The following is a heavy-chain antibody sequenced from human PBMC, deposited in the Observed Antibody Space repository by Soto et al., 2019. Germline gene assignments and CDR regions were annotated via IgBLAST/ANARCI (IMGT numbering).Heavy chain of an antibody. D-gene: IGHD3-22*01. CDR3: ARGAYDSSGYRSGGNWFDP. Sequence: SETLSLTCTVSGGSISSGGYYWSWIRQHPGKGLEWIGYIYYSGSTYYNPSLKSRVTISVDTSKNQFSLKLSSVTAADTAVYYCARGAYDSSGYRSGGNWFDPCGQGTLVTVYS. CDR2: IYYSGST. V-gene: IGHV4-31*03. CDR1: GGSISSGGYY. J-gene: IGHJ5*02.